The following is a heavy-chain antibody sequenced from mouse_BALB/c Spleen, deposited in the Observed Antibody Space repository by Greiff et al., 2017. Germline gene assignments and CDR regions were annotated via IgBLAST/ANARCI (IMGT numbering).Heavy chain of an antibody. D-gene: IGHD2-3*01. CDR1: GYSITSCYY. J-gene: IGHJ4*01. V-gene: IGHV3-6*02. CDR3: ASYENYAMDY. CDR2: ISYDGSN. Sequence: ESGPGLVKPSQSLSLTCSVTGYSITSCYYWNWLRQFPGNKLEWMGYISYDGSNNYNPSLENRISITRDTSKNQFFLKLNSVTTEDTATYYCASYENYAMDYWGQGTSVTVSA.